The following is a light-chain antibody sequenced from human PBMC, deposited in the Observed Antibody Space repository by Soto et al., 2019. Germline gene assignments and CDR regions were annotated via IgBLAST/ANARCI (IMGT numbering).Light chain of an antibody. CDR1: QSVGSS. J-gene: IGKJ4*01. V-gene: IGKV3-15*01. CDR2: GAS. CDR3: QQRSNWPPI. Sequence: EIVMTQTPATLSVSPGERATLSCRASQSVGSSLAWYQQEPGQAPRLLIYGASTRATGIPARFSGSGSGTEFTLTISSLQSEDFAVYYCQQRSNWPPIFGGGTKVDI.